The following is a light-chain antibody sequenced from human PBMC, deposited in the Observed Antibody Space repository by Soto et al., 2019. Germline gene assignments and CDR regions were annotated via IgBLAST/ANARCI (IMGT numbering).Light chain of an antibody. Sequence: EIVLTQSPGTLSLSPGERATLFCRASQSVTNSQLAWYQQKPGQAPRLLIFGASSRATGIPDRFSGSGSGTDFTLTIARLEPEDFAVYYCQQYGSSLFTFGPGTKVDFK. CDR2: GAS. V-gene: IGKV3-20*01. CDR1: QSVTNSQ. J-gene: IGKJ3*01. CDR3: QQYGSSLFT.